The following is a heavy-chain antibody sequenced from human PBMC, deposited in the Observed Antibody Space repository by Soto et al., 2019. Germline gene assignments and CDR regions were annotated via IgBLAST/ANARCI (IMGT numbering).Heavy chain of an antibody. CDR2: IHDTGRT. J-gene: IGHJ4*02. V-gene: IGHV4-4*07. CDR1: GDSLSTYY. D-gene: IGHD3-16*02. CDR3: ARESVSGTYRFDS. Sequence: QVQLQESGPGLVRPSETLSLTCTVSGDSLSTYYWSWIRQRAGERLEWIGRIHDTGRTNYNPSLKSRVTMSVDTSKNQFSLRVNSVTAADTAVYYCARESVSGTYRFDSWGQGTLVTVSS.